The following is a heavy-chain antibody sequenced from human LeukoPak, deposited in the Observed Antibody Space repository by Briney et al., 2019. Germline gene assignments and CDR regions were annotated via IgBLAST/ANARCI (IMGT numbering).Heavy chain of an antibody. V-gene: IGHV4-34*01. D-gene: IGHD5-18*01. CDR3: AREGYDSYGYWDYYYYYMDV. CDR1: GGSFSGYY. Sequence: SETLSLTCAVYGGSFSGYYWSWIRQPPGKGLEWIGEINHSGSTNYNPSLKSRVTISVGTSKNQFSLKLSSVTAADTAVYYCAREGYDSYGYWDYYYYYMDVWGKGTTVTVSS. CDR2: INHSGST. J-gene: IGHJ6*03.